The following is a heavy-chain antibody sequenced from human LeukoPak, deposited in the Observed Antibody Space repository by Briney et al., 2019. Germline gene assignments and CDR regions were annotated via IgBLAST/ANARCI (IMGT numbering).Heavy chain of an antibody. CDR2: ISGSGGST. CDR1: GFTFSSYA. V-gene: IGHV3-23*01. CDR3: AKENTIYGHYYDSSGYSPLGY. J-gene: IGHJ4*02. D-gene: IGHD3-22*01. Sequence: GGSLRLSCAASGFTFSSYAMSWVRQAPGKGLEWVSAISGSGGSTYYADPVKGRFTISRDNSKNTLYLQMNSLRAEDTAVYYCAKENTIYGHYYDSSGYSPLGYWGQGTLVTVSS.